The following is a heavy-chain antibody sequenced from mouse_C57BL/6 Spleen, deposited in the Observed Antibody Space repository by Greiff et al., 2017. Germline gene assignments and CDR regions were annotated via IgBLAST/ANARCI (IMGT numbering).Heavy chain of an antibody. CDR2: INYDGSST. CDR3: ARDNYGSSYIGAMDY. Sequence: EVKLVESEGGLVQPGSSMKLSCTASGFTFSDYYMAWVRQVPEKGLEWVANINYDGSSTYYLDSLKSRFIISRDNAKNILYLQMSSLKSEDTATYYCARDNYGSSYIGAMDYWGQGTSVTVSS. V-gene: IGHV5-16*01. D-gene: IGHD1-1*01. CDR1: GFTFSDYY. J-gene: IGHJ4*01.